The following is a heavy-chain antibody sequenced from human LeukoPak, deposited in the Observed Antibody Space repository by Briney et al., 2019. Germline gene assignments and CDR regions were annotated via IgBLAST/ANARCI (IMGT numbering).Heavy chain of an antibody. J-gene: IGHJ4*02. V-gene: IGHV3-21*04. D-gene: IGHD2-15*01. CDR3: AKGYGSGREYFDY. CDR2: ISSSSSYI. Sequence: GGSLRLSCAASGFTFSSYSMNWVRQAPGKGLEWVSSISSSSSYIYYADSVKGRFTISRDNSKNTLYLQLNSLRAEDTAVYYCAKGYGSGREYFDYWGQGTLVTVSS. CDR1: GFTFSSYS.